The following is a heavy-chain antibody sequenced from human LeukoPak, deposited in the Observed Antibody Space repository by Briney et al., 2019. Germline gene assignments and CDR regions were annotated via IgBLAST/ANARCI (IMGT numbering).Heavy chain of an antibody. V-gene: IGHV1-18*01. CDR2: ISAYNGNT. CDR1: GYTFTSYG. CDR3: ARDTVRRIAAAAPNWFDP. Sequence: ASVKVSCKTSGYTFTSYGISWVRQAPGQGLEWMGWISAYNGNTIYAQKVQGRVTMTTDTSTSTAYMELRSLGSDDTAVYYCARDTVRRIAAAAPNWFDPWGQGTLVTVSS. J-gene: IGHJ5*02. D-gene: IGHD6-13*01.